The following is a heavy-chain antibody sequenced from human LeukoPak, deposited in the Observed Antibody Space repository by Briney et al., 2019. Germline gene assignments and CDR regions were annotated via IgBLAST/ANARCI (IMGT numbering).Heavy chain of an antibody. J-gene: IGHJ4*02. CDR1: GFTFSSYA. D-gene: IGHD5-18*01. CDR3: ASRGYSYGLDY. CDR2: ISYDGSNK. V-gene: IGHV3-30-3*01. Sequence: GGSLRLSCAASGFTFSSYAVHWVRQAPGKGLEWVAVISYDGSNKYYADSVKGRFTISRDNSKNTLYLQMNSPRAEDTAVYYCASRGYSYGLDYWGQGTLVTVSS.